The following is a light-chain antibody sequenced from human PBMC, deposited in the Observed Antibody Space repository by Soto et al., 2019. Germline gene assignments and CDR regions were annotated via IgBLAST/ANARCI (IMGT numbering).Light chain of an antibody. J-gene: IGKJ1*01. Sequence: DIVLTQSPVTLSLSPGARATLPCRASQSVSSNLAWYQQKPGQAPRLLIYGASTRATGIPARFSGSGSGTEFTLTINSLQSEDFAVYYCQQYNTWPRTFGQGTKVDIK. CDR1: QSVSSN. CDR3: QQYNTWPRT. V-gene: IGKV3-15*01. CDR2: GAS.